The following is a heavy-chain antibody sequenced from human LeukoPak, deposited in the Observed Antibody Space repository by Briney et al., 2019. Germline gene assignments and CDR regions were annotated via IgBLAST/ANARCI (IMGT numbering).Heavy chain of an antibody. J-gene: IGHJ4*02. CDR2: ISGSGGST. Sequence: GGSLRLSCAASGFTFSSYWMSWVRQAPGKGLEWVSAISGSGGSTYYADSVKGRFTISRDNSKNTLYLQMNNLRAEDTAVYYCAKMGIAAVSDYWGQGTLVTVSS. CDR3: AKMGIAAVSDY. D-gene: IGHD6-13*01. V-gene: IGHV3-23*01. CDR1: GFTFSSYW.